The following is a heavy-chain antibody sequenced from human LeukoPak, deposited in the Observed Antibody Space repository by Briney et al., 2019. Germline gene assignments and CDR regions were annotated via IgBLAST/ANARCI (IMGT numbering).Heavy chain of an antibody. V-gene: IGHV3-30-3*01. Sequence: GRSLRLSCAAPGFTFSSYAMHWVRQAPGKGLEWVAVISYDGSNKYYADSVKGRFTISRDNSKNTLYLQMNSLRAEDTAVYYCARDPYSGSSDAFDIWGQGTMVTISS. D-gene: IGHD1-26*01. CDR3: ARDPYSGSSDAFDI. CDR1: GFTFSSYA. J-gene: IGHJ3*02. CDR2: ISYDGSNK.